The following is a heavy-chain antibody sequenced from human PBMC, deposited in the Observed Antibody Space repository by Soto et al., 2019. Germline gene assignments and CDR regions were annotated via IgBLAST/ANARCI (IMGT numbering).Heavy chain of an antibody. CDR3: ARGEYYYDSSGYSSPDFDY. D-gene: IGHD3-22*01. CDR2: IYPGDSDT. Sequence: GESLKISCKGSGYSFTSYWIGWVRQMPGKGLEWMGIIYPGDSDTRYSPSFQGQVTISADKSISTAYLQWSSLKASDTAMYYCARGEYYYDSSGYSSPDFDYWGQGTLVTVSS. V-gene: IGHV5-51*01. CDR1: GYSFTSYW. J-gene: IGHJ4*02.